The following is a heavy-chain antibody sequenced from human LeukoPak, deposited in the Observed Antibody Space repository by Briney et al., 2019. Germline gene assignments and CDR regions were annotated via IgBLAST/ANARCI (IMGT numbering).Heavy chain of an antibody. V-gene: IGHV1-46*01. CDR2: INPSGGST. Sequence: ASVKVSCKASGYTFTSYYMHWVRQAPGQGLEWMGIINPSGGSTSYAQKFQGRVTMTRDMSTSTVYMELSSLRSEDTAVYYCARGASWVYGDYVVTFDYWGQGTLVTVSS. D-gene: IGHD4-17*01. CDR3: ARGASWVYGDYVVTFDY. J-gene: IGHJ4*02. CDR1: GYTFTSYY.